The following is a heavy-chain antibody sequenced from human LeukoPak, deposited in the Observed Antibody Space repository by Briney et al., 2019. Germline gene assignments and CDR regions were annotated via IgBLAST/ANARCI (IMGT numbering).Heavy chain of an antibody. J-gene: IGHJ6*04. CDR2: ISYDGTHK. D-gene: IGHD6-19*01. CDR1: GFTLSVHG. CDR3: CIAGYGSGWTRYYGMDV. Sequence: GGSLRLSCAASGFTLSVHGMYWVRQPPGKGREWVALISYDGTHKYHVDSVKGRFTLSRDHSNNTLYLHMNSLSPDDTAVFYWCIAGYGSGWTRYYGMDVWGEGTTGAVSS. V-gene: IGHV3-30*03.